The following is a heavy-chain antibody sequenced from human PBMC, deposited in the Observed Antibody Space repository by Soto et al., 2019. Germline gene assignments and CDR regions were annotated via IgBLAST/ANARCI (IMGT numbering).Heavy chain of an antibody. CDR2: IYYSGST. V-gene: IGHV4-31*02. J-gene: IGHJ6*02. CDR1: GGSISSGGYD. Sequence: SSETLSLTXTVSGGSISSGGYDWSWIRQHPGKGLEWIGYIYYSGSTYYNPSLKSRVTISVDTSKNQFSLKLSSVTAADTAVYYCATSRWGMDVWGQGTTVTVSS. CDR3: ATSRWGMDV. D-gene: IGHD6-13*01.